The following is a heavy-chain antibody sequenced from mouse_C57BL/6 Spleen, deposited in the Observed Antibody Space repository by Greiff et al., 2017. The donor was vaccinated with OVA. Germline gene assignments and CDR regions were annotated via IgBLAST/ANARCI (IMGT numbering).Heavy chain of an antibody. CDR2: IYPGNSDT. CDR3: TRESCYYDSSYRFAY. J-gene: IGHJ3*01. CDR1: GYTFTSYW. Sequence: VQLQQSGTVLARPGASVKMSCKTSGYTFTSYWMHWVKQRPGQGLEWIGAIYPGNSDTSYNQKFTGKATLTAVTSASTASMALSSLTHEASAVYYCTRESCYYDSSYRFAYWGQGTLVTVSA. V-gene: IGHV1-5*01. D-gene: IGHD1-1*01.